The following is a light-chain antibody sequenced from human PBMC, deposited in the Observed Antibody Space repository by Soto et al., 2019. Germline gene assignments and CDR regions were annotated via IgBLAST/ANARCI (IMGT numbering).Light chain of an antibody. V-gene: IGLV2-14*01. J-gene: IGLJ1*01. Sequence: QSALTQPASVSGTPGQSNTISCTGTSSDVGGYNYVSWYQQHPDKAPKLMIYDVYNRPSGCSNRFSGSKSGNTASLTISGLQPEDEADYYCSSYTSSSTRVFGTGTKLTVL. CDR2: DVY. CDR1: SSDVGGYNY. CDR3: SSYTSSSTRV.